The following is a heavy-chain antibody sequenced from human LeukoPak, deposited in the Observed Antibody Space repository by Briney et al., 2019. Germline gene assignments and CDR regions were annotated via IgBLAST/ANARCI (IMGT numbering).Heavy chain of an antibody. CDR2: IYYSGST. CDR3: ASPVQGDFWSGETSFDY. CDR1: GGSISSSSYY. D-gene: IGHD3-3*01. J-gene: IGHJ4*02. V-gene: IGHV4-39*01. Sequence: KSSETLSLTCTVSGGSISSSSYYWGWIRQPPGKGLGWIGSIYYSGSTYYNPSLKSRVTISVDTSKNQFSLKLSSVTAADTAVYYCASPVQGDFWSGETSFDYWGQGTLVTVSS.